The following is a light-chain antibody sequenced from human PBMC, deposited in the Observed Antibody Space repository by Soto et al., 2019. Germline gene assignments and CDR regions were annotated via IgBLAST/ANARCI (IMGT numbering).Light chain of an antibody. CDR3: QQYYSSPIT. Sequence: DIVMTQSPDSLAVSLGERATINCKSSQSVLYSSNNKNYFAWYQQKPGQPPKLLIYWASTRESGVPDRFSGSGSVTDFTLTISSLQAEDVAVYYCQQYYSSPITFGQGTRLEIK. CDR2: WAS. J-gene: IGKJ5*01. CDR1: QSVLYSSNNKNY. V-gene: IGKV4-1*01.